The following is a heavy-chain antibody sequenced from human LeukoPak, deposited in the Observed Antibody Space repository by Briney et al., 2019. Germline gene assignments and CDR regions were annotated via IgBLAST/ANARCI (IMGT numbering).Heavy chain of an antibody. D-gene: IGHD2-2*01. Sequence: ASVKVSCKASGYTFTSYYIHWVRQAPGQGHEWMGWVNPNNGGTNYAQKFQDRVTMTRDTSITTAYMELNSLRSDDTAVYFCAKPLCSSTSCHFEYWGQGTLVTVSS. V-gene: IGHV1-2*02. CDR3: AKPLCSSTSCHFEY. CDR2: VNPNNGGT. J-gene: IGHJ4*02. CDR1: GYTFTSYY.